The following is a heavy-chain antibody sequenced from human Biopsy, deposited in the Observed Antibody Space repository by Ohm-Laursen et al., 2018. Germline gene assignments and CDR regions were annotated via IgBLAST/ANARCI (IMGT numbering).Heavy chain of an antibody. CDR2: ISNIGST. D-gene: IGHD6-19*01. V-gene: IGHV4-61*01. CDR1: GASVTSGSYY. J-gene: IGHJ4*02. Sequence: GTLSLTCTVSGASVTSGSYYWSWIRQPPGKGLEWLGCISNIGSTNYNPSLKSRVTISVDPSKNHFSLKLTSVTAADTAVYYCARESALAGDFDSWGQGTLVTVSS. CDR3: ARESALAGDFDS.